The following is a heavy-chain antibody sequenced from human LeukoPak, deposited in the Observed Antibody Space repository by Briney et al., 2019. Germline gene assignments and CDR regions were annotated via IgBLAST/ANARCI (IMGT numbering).Heavy chain of an antibody. J-gene: IGHJ4*02. Sequence: GGSLRLSCAASGFTFSSYAMSWVRQAPGKGLEWLSDISGSGAGPHYADSVMGRFTISRDSSKNTLYLQMNNLRVEDTALYYCAKLTSGWFEDFWGQGTLVTVSS. CDR2: ISGSGAGP. D-gene: IGHD6-19*01. V-gene: IGHV3-23*01. CDR1: GFTFSSYA. CDR3: AKLTSGWFEDF.